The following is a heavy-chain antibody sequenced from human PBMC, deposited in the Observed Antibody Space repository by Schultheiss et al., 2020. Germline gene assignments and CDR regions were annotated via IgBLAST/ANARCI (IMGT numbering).Heavy chain of an antibody. CDR1: GGSISSGDYY. Sequence: SETLSLTCTVSGGSISSGDYYWSWIRQPPEKGLEWIGYIYYSGSTNYNPSLKSRVTISVDTSKNQFSLKLSSVTAADTAVYYCARDLYQGEYFQHWGQGTLVTVSS. CDR3: ARDLYQGEYFQH. CDR2: IYYSGST. V-gene: IGHV4-61*08. D-gene: IGHD2-2*01. J-gene: IGHJ1*01.